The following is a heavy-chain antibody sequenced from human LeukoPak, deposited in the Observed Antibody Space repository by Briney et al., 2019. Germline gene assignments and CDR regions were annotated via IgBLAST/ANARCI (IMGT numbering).Heavy chain of an antibody. V-gene: IGHV4-38-2*01. CDR3: ARYTANKSGYSFDY. CDR2: IYHSGST. CDR1: GYSISSGYY. Sequence: SETLSLTCAVSGYSISSGYYWGWIRQPPGKGLEWIGSIYHSGSTFYNPSLKSRVTISADTSKNQFSLKLSSVTAADTAVYYCARYTANKSGYSFDYWGQGTLVTVSS. J-gene: IGHJ4*02. D-gene: IGHD3-22*01.